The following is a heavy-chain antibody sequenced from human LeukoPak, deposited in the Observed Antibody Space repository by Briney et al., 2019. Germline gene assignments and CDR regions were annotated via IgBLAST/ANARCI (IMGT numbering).Heavy chain of an antibody. D-gene: IGHD5-18*01. CDR2: IVVGSGNT. CDR1: GFTFSSST. V-gene: IGHV1-58*02. Sequence: ASVKVSCKASGFTFSSSTMQWVRQARGQRLEWIGWIVVGSGNTNYAQKFQERVTISRDMSTSTAYMELSSLTSEDTAVYYCARGVRGYSYGYWDYWGQGTLVTVSS. J-gene: IGHJ4*02. CDR3: ARGVRGYSYGYWDY.